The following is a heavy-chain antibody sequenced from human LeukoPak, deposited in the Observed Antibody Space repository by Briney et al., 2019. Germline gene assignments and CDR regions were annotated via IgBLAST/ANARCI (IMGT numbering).Heavy chain of an antibody. V-gene: IGHV3-21*01. Sequence: GGSLRLSCAASGFTFSSYSMNWVRQAPGKGLEWVSSISSSSSYIYYADSVKGRFTISRDNAKNSLYLQMNSLRAEDTAVYYCASTSGGDYDILTGYARYYYYGMDVWGQGTTVTVSS. CDR2: ISSSSSYI. CDR3: ASTSGGDYDILTGYARYYYYGMDV. D-gene: IGHD3-9*01. CDR1: GFTFSSYS. J-gene: IGHJ6*02.